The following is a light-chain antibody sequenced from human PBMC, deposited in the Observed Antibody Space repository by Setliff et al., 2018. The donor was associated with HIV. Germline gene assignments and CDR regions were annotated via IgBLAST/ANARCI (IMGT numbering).Light chain of an antibody. V-gene: IGLV2-23*01. CDR2: EDT. Sequence: QSALTQPASVSGSPGQSIAISCTGTSTDVGSYNLVSWYQQRPGKAPKLIIYEDTKRPSGVSNRFSASKSDNTASLTVSGLQPEDEADYYCCSYTRSTTWVFGGGTKGTVL. J-gene: IGLJ3*02. CDR1: STDVGSYNL. CDR3: CSYTRSTTWV.